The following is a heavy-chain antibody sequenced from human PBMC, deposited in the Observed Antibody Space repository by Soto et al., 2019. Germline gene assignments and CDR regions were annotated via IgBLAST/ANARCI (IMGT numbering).Heavy chain of an antibody. V-gene: IGHV1-46*03. CDR2: MNPSGGVT. CDR3: ASSEAVPATTYYYWYIDV. D-gene: IGHD2-2*01. J-gene: IGHJ6*03. CDR1: GYTFTDYY. Sequence: QVQLVQSGAEVKKPGASVRISCKASGYTFTDYYLHWVRQAPGQGLEWMGIMNPSGGVTSYAQKCQGSVAVTTDTSTSTVYMQLSSLRSEDTAVYYCASSEAVPATTYYYWYIDVWGKGTTVTVSS.